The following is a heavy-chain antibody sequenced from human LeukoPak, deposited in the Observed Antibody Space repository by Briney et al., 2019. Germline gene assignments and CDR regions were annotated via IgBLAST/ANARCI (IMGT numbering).Heavy chain of an antibody. Sequence: SETLSITCAVYGGSFSGYYWSWIRQPPGKGLEWIGEINHSGSTNYNPSLKSRVTISVDTSKNQFSLKLSSVTAADTAVYYCARGWGSTSCSDYWGQGTLVTVSS. J-gene: IGHJ4*02. CDR3: ARGWGSTSCSDY. CDR2: INHSGST. CDR1: GGSFSGYY. D-gene: IGHD2-2*01. V-gene: IGHV4-34*01.